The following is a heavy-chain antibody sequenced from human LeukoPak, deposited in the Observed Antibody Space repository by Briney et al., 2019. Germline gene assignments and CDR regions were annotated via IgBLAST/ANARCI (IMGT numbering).Heavy chain of an antibody. J-gene: IGHJ4*02. V-gene: IGHV4-59*01. CDR3: ARDIGPKTGCCRGGSCYTAEGYFDY. D-gene: IGHD2-15*01. CDR2: IYYGGST. CDR1: GGSISSYY. Sequence: PSEALSLTCTVSGGSISSYYWSWIRQPPGKGLEWMGYIYYGGSTVYNPSLKSRVTLSVDTSNNQFSLRLSSVTAADTAVYYCARDIGPKTGCCRGGSCYTAEGYFDYWGQGTLVTVSS.